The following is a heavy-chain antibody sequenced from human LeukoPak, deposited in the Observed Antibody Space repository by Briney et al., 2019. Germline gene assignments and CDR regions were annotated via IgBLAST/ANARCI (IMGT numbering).Heavy chain of an antibody. D-gene: IGHD2-15*01. J-gene: IGHJ4*02. CDR1: GFTFSSYG. CDR3: AKDLVSLAH. Sequence: GGSLRLSCAASGFTFSSYGMHWVRQAPGKGLEWVAFIRYDGSNKYYADSVKGRFTISRDNSKNTLYLQMNSLRAEDTAVYYCAKDLVSLAHWGQGTLVTVSS. CDR2: IRYDGSNK. V-gene: IGHV3-30*02.